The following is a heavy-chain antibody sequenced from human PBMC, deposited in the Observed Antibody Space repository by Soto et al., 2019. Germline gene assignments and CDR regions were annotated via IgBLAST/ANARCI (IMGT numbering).Heavy chain of an antibody. Sequence: SQTLSLTCAISGDSVSSNRVTWNWIRQSPSRGLEWLGRTYYRSKWMNDYALFVKSRITINPDTSKNQFSLQLNSVTSEDTAVYFCARVTGGIFDYWGQGILVTVSS. J-gene: IGHJ4*02. CDR1: GDSVSSNRVT. V-gene: IGHV6-1*01. CDR2: TYYRSKWMN. D-gene: IGHD2-21*01. CDR3: ARVTGGIFDY.